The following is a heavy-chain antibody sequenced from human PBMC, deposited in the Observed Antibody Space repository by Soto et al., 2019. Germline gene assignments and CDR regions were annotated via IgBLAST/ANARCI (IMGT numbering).Heavy chain of an antibody. V-gene: IGHV3-33*01. CDR1: GFTFSSYG. D-gene: IGHD1-26*01. CDR3: ARARGGGSYYGMDV. J-gene: IGHJ6*02. CDR2: IWDDGSNK. Sequence: QVQLVESGGGVVQPGRSLRLSCEASGFTFSSYGMHWVRQAPGKGLEWVAVIWDDGSNKYYADSVKGRFIISRDNSKNTLYLQMNSLRVEDTAVYYCARARGGGSYYGMDVWGQGTAVTVSS.